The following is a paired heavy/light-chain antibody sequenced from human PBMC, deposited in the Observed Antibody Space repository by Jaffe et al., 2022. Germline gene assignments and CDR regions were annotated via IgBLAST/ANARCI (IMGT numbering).Heavy chain of an antibody. Sequence: EVQLVESGGGLVQPGGSLRLSCAASGFTFSDYWMSWVRQAPGKGLEWVANIKQDGSEIYYVDSVKGRFTISRDNAKNSLYLQMNSLRAEDTAVYYCLRGWYDYWGQGTLVTVSS. CDR2: IKQDGSEI. CDR1: GFTFSDYW. V-gene: IGHV3-7*05. D-gene: IGHD6-19*01. J-gene: IGHJ4*02. CDR3: LRGWYDY.
Light chain of an antibody. CDR3: QQHNNWPPIFT. J-gene: IGKJ3*01. V-gene: IGKV3-15*01. CDR1: QSINSN. CDR2: GAS. Sequence: EIVMTQSPATLSVSPGERATLSCRASQSINSNLAWYQQKPGQAPRLLIYGASTRATGIPARFSGSGSGTEFTLTISSLQSEDFAVYYCQQHNNWPPIFTFGPGTKVDIK.